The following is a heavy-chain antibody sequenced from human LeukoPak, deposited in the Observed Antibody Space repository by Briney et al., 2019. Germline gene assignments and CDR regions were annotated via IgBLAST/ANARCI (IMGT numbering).Heavy chain of an antibody. D-gene: IGHD3-22*01. J-gene: IGHJ4*02. CDR3: ARGDRGGWYYDSSGYFNYFDY. CDR1: GYTFTGYY. V-gene: IGHV1-2*02. CDR2: INPNSGGT. Sequence: ASVKVSCKASGYTFTGYYMHWVRQAPRQGLEWMGWINPNSGGTNYAQKLQGRVTMTTDTSTSTAYMELRSLRSDDTAVYYCARGDRGGWYYDSSGYFNYFDYWGQGTLVTVSS.